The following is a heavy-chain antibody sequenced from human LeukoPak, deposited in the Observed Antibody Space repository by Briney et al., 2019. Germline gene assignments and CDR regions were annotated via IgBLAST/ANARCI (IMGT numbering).Heavy chain of an antibody. CDR2: FNANSGGT. V-gene: IGHV1-2*02. CDR3: ARGGNSWDAFDI. D-gene: IGHD4-23*01. J-gene: IGHJ3*02. Sequence: ASVKVSCKTSGYTFTGYHVHWVRQAPGQGLEWMGWFNANSGGTKYAQKFQGRVTMTRDTSISTAYMELSRLRSDDTAVYYCARGGNSWDAFDIWGQGTMVTVSS. CDR1: GYTFTGYH.